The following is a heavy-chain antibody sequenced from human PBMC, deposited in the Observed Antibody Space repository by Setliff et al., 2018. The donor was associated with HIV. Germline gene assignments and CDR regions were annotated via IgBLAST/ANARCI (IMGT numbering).Heavy chain of an antibody. Sequence: SETLSLTCTVSGGSISSGGYYWSWIRQYPGKGLEWIGYIYYCGSTYYNPSLKSRVTISVGTSKDQFSLKLTSVTAADTAVYYCARAPTGGGWFDPWGQGTLVTVSS. V-gene: IGHV4-31*03. CDR3: ARAPTGGGWFDP. J-gene: IGHJ5*02. CDR1: GGSISSGGYY. D-gene: IGHD7-27*01. CDR2: IYYCGST.